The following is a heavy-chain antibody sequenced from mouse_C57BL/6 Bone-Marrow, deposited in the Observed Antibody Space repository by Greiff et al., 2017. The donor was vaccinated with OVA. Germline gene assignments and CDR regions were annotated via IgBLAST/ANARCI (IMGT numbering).Heavy chain of an antibody. CDR2: IHPNSGST. CDR1: GYTFTSYW. Sequence: VQLQQPGAELVKPGASVKLSCKASGYTFTSYWMHWVKQRPGQGLEWIGMIHPNSGSTNYNEKFKSKATLTVDKSSSTAYMQLSSLTSEDSAVYYCASGTTVVAPYAMDYWGQGTSVTVSS. V-gene: IGHV1-64*01. D-gene: IGHD1-1*01. J-gene: IGHJ4*01. CDR3: ASGTTVVAPYAMDY.